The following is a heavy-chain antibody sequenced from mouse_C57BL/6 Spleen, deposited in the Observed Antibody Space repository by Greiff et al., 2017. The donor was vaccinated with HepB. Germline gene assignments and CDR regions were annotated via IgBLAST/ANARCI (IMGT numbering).Heavy chain of an antibody. CDR3: TIYGSSYGFAY. V-gene: IGHV14-4*01. Sequence: EVQLQQSGAELVRPGASVKLSCTASGFNIKDDYMHWVKQRPEQGLEWIGWIDPENGDTEYASKFQGKATITADTSSNTAYLQLSSLTSEDTAVYYCTIYGSSYGFAYWGQGTLVTVSA. CDR2: IDPENGDT. D-gene: IGHD1-1*01. CDR1: GFNIKDDY. J-gene: IGHJ3*01.